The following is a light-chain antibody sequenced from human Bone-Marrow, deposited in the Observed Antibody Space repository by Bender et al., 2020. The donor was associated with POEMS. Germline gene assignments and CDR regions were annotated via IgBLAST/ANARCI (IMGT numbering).Light chain of an antibody. J-gene: IGLJ3*02. Sequence: SSVVTQSPSVSVAPGQTATISCGADNIGRNSVHWYRQKPGQAPVLVVYDDSGRPSGIPERFSGSNSEKTATLTVSGLQPEDEADYFCCSFAGSGDFVFGGGTRLTVL. CDR3: CSFAGSGDFV. V-gene: IGLV3-21*02. CDR1: NIGRNS. CDR2: DDS.